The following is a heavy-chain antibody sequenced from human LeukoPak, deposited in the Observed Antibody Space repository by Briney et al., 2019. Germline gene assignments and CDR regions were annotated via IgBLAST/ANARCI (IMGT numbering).Heavy chain of an antibody. Sequence: PGGFLRLSCAGSGFIFNSLGMSWVRQAPGKGLEWVSGISNSGSSTYYADSVKGRFTISRDNSKNTVYLQMNNLRAEDTAVYYCATRPSILAPYYFDYWGQGTLVTVSS. CDR1: GFIFNSLG. CDR3: ATRPSILAPYYFDY. V-gene: IGHV3-23*01. CDR2: ISNSGSST. J-gene: IGHJ4*02. D-gene: IGHD5-12*01.